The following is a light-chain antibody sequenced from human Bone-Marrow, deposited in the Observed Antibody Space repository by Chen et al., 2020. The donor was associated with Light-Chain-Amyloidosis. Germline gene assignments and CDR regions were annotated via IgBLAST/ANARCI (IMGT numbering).Light chain of an antibody. J-gene: IGLJ3*02. CDR1: SGSIATNY. Sequence: NFMLTQPHSVSESPGKTVIISCTRSSGSIATNYVQWYQQRPGSSPTTVIYDDDQRPSGVPDRFSGSSDRSSNSASLTISGLKTEDEADYDCQSYQGSSQGVFCGGTKLTVL. CDR2: DDD. V-gene: IGLV6-57*01. CDR3: QSYQGSSQGV.